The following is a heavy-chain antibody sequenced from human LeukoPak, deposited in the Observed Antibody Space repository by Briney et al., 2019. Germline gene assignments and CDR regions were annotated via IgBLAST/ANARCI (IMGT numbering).Heavy chain of an antibody. V-gene: IGHV4-39*07. CDR1: GGSISSSSYY. J-gene: IGHJ6*03. CDR3: ARVRQYCSSTSCYTGRYYYYYMDV. D-gene: IGHD2-2*02. CDR2: IYYSGST. Sequence: PSETLSLTCTVSGGSISSSSYYWGRIRQPPGKGLEWIGSIYYSGSTYYNPSLKSRVTISVDTSKNQFSLKLSSVTAADTAVYYCARVRQYCSSTSCYTGRYYYYYMDVWGKGTTVTVSS.